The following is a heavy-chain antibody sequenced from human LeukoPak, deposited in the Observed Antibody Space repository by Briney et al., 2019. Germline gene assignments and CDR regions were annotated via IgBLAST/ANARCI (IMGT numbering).Heavy chain of an antibody. D-gene: IGHD3-10*01. Sequence: ASVKGSCKASGYSFTSYNINWVRQASGQGLEWMGWMNPNSGNTGFAQKFQGRATMTRNTSISTAYMELSSLTSEDTAMYYCARDPPRGGAGSYLLDYWGQGTLVTVSS. CDR1: GYSFTSYN. J-gene: IGHJ4*02. CDR3: ARDPPRGGAGSYLLDY. V-gene: IGHV1-8*01. CDR2: MNPNSGNT.